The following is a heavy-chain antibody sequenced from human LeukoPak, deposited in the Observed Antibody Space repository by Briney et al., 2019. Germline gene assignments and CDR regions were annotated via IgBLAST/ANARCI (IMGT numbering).Heavy chain of an antibody. Sequence: PSETQSLTCSVAGGSISTYWSWIRQPAGKGLEWIAQIHTSGSTNFNPSLKSRVSISMDTPNNQFSLMISSVTAADTAIYYCAGRGLSTGWTFDYWGHGTLVTVSS. V-gene: IGHV4-4*07. J-gene: IGHJ4*01. CDR1: GGSISTY. CDR3: AGRGLSTGWTFDY. CDR2: IHTSGST. D-gene: IGHD6-19*01.